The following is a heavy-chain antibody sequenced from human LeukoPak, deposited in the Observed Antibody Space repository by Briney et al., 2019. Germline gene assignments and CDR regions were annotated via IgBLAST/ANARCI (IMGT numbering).Heavy chain of an antibody. CDR1: GASISSYY. J-gene: IGHJ6*03. Sequence: PSETLSLTCTVSGASISSYYWSWIRQPPGKGLEWIGYIHYTGTTNYNPSLKSRVTISVDTSKSQFSLKLTSVTAADTAVYYCARTTEGGYTYGYFYYYYMDVWGKGTTVTISS. V-gene: IGHV4-59*01. D-gene: IGHD5-18*01. CDR2: IHYTGTT. CDR3: ARTTEGGYTYGYFYYYYMDV.